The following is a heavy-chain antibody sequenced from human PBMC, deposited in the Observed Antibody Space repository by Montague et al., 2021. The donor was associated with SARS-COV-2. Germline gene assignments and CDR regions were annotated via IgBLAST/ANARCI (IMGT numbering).Heavy chain of an antibody. V-gene: IGHV4-59*12. D-gene: IGHD1-26*01. Sequence: SETLSLTCTVSGGSISSYYWSWIRQPPGRGPQWIGYISYSGSTNYNPSLKSRVSMSVDKSWNQFSLRLTSVTAADTAIYYCARKGSGRSDLAYWGQGTLVTVSS. J-gene: IGHJ4*02. CDR2: ISYSGST. CDR3: ARKGSGRSDLAY. CDR1: GGSISSYY.